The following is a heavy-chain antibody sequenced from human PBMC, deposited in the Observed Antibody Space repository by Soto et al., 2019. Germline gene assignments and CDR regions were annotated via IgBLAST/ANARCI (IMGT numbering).Heavy chain of an antibody. V-gene: IGHV4-59*08. CDR3: VRTNHFDY. CDR1: GGSISNYY. Sequence: QVQLQESGPGLVKPSETLSLTCTVSGGSISNYYWSWIRQPPGKGLEWIGYIYYSGSTNYNPSLRRRVTISVDTSKNHFSLKLRSVTAADTAVYYCVRTNHFDYWGQGSLVTVSS. CDR2: IYYSGST. J-gene: IGHJ4*02. D-gene: IGHD2-8*01.